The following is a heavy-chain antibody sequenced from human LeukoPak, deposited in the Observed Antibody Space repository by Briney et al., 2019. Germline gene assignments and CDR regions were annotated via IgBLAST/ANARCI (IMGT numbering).Heavy chain of an antibody. V-gene: IGHV3-49*03. D-gene: IGHD1-1*01. J-gene: IGHJ4*02. CDR2: IRSKAYGETA. CDR3: TRDRGAYNLYDY. CDR1: GFTFGDYA. Sequence: PGASLRLSCTASGFTFGDYAMSWIRQAPGKGLEWVGFIRSKAYGETADYAASVKGRFTISRDDSKAIAYLQMNSLKTEDTAVYHCTRDRGAYNLYDYWGQGTLVTVSS.